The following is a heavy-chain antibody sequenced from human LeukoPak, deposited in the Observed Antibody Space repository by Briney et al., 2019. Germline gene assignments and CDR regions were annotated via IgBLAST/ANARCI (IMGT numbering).Heavy chain of an antibody. J-gene: IGHJ4*02. CDR2: INHSGST. CDR3: ARFTTMVPDY. D-gene: IGHD3-10*01. CDR1: GGSFSGYY. Sequence: PSETLSLTCAVYGGSFSGYYWSWIRQPPGKGLEWIGEINHSGSTNYNPSLKSRVTISVDTYKNQFSLKLSSVTAADTAVYYCARFTTMVPDYWGQGTLVTVSS. V-gene: IGHV4-34*01.